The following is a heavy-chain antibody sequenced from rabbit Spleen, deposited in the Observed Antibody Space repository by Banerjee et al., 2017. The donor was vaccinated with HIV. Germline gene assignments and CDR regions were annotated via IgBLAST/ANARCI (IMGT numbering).Heavy chain of an antibody. D-gene: IGHD1-1*01. Sequence: QEELEESGGGLVKPEGSLTLTCKASGFSFSDRDVMCWVRQAPGKGLEWIACINTATGKPVYATWAKGRFTISTTSSTTVTLRMTSLTAADRATYFCARDLVGVIGWNFYLWGQGTLVTVS. CDR2: INTATGKP. CDR1: GFSFSDRDV. CDR3: ARDLVGVIGWNFYL. J-gene: IGHJ4*01. V-gene: IGHV1S45*01.